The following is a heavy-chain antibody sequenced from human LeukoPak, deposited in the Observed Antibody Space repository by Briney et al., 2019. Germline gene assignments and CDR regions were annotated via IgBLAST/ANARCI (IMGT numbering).Heavy chain of an antibody. CDR1: GYTFTSYG. CDR3: ARGRAAAGQYYFDY. J-gene: IGHJ4*01. V-gene: IGHV1-18*01. CDR2: ISTYNDNI. Sequence: ASVTDSCKGSGYTFTSYGISWVRQAPGQGLEWMGWISTYNDNINYAQKLQGKVTMTTDTSTSTAYMELRSLTSDDTAVYYCARGRAAAGQYYFDYWGQGSLLTVSS. D-gene: IGHD6-13*01.